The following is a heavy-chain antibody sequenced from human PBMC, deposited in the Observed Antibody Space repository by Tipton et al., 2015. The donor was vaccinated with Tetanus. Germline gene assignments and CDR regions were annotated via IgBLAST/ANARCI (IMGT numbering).Heavy chain of an antibody. Sequence: TLSLTCAVHGGSFSDNFWSWIRQSPGKGLEWIGEINYAGSTNYNPSLKSRVTMSVDTSKKEVSLKLKSVTAADTAVYYCAMGTTVEARGDYWGQGTLVTVSS. CDR3: AMGTTVEARGDY. CDR2: INYAGST. CDR1: GGSFSDNF. J-gene: IGHJ4*02. V-gene: IGHV4-34*01. D-gene: IGHD4-23*01.